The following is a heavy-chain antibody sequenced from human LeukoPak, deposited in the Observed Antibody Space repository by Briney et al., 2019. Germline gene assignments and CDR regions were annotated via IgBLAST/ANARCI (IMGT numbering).Heavy chain of an antibody. D-gene: IGHD5-18*01. CDR1: GFTFSSYW. CDR3: ARDAVDTANAV. J-gene: IGHJ6*02. CDR2: INSDGSIT. V-gene: IGHV3-74*01. Sequence: GGSLRLSCEVSGFTFSSYWMNWVRQAPGKGLVWVSHINSDGSITSYADSVKGRFTISRDNAKNTLYLQMNSLRAEDTAVYYCARDAVDTANAVWGQGTTVTVSS.